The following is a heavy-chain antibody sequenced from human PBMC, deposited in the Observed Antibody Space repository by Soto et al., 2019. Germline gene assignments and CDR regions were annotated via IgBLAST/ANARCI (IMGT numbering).Heavy chain of an antibody. Sequence: GGSLRLSCAASGFTFSSYSMNWVRQAPGKGLEWVSYISSSSSTIFYADSVKGRFTISRDNAKKSLYLQMNSLRAEDTAVYYCARSQYWFDPWGQGTLVTVSS. CDR1: GFTFSSYS. V-gene: IGHV3-48*04. J-gene: IGHJ5*02. CDR3: ARSQYWFDP. CDR2: ISSSSSTI.